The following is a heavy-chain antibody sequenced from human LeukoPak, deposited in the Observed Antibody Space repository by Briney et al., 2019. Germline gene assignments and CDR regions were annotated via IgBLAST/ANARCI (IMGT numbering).Heavy chain of an antibody. J-gene: IGHJ5*02. D-gene: IGHD6-13*01. Sequence: ASVKVSCKASGGTFSSYAISWVRQAPGQGLEWMGILNPSGGSTSYAQKFQGRVTMTRDTSTSTVYMELSSLRSEDTAVYYCARGRGAAGDEINWFDPWGQGTLVTVSS. V-gene: IGHV1-46*01. CDR3: ARGRGAAGDEINWFDP. CDR1: GGTFSSYA. CDR2: LNPSGGST.